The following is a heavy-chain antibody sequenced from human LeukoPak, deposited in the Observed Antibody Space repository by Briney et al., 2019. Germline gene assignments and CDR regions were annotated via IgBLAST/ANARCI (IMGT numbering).Heavy chain of an antibody. V-gene: IGHV4-4*07. Sequence: PSETLSLTCSVSGASISGYYWSWIRQPAGKGLEWIGRIYTSGSTNYNPSLKSRVTMSVDTSKNQFSLKLSSVTAADTAVYYCAREGARGIAAAGKAFDIWGQRTMVTVSS. D-gene: IGHD6-13*01. CDR1: GASISGYY. CDR2: IYTSGST. J-gene: IGHJ3*02. CDR3: AREGARGIAAAGKAFDI.